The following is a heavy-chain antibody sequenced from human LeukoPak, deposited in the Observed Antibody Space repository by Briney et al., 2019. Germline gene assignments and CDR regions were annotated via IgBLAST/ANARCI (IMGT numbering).Heavy chain of an antibody. CDR2: IIPIFGTA. CDR1: GGTFGSYA. CDR3: ARTYSSSNHFDY. Sequence: ASVKVSCEASGGTFGSYAISWARQAPGQGLEWMGGIIPIFGTANYAQKFQGRVTMTRNTSLSTAYMELSSLRSEDTAVYYCARTYSSSNHFDYWGQGTLVTVSS. D-gene: IGHD6-6*01. J-gene: IGHJ4*02. V-gene: IGHV1-69*05.